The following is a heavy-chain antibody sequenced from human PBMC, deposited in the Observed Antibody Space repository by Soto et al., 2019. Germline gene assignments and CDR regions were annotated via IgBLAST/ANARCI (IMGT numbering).Heavy chain of an antibody. CDR1: GYTFTGYY. D-gene: IGHD6-19*01. CDR3: ATSRVSIAVAGETEYYFDY. V-gene: IGHV1-2*04. Sequence: GASVKVSCKASGYTFTGYYMHWVRQAPGQGLEWMGWINPNSGGTNYAQKFQGWVTMTGDTSISTAYMELSRLRSDDTAVYYCATSRVSIAVAGETEYYFDYWGQGTLVTVSS. J-gene: IGHJ4*02. CDR2: INPNSGGT.